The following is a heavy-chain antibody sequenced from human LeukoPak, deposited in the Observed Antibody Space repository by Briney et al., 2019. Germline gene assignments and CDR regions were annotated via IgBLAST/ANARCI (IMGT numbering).Heavy chain of an antibody. J-gene: IGHJ4*02. CDR1: GFTFSDYA. Sequence: PGGSLRLSCTASGFTFSDYAMSWFRQAPGKGLEWVGFIRNKAYGGTAEYAASVKGRFTISRDDSKTIACLQMNSLKTEDTAVYYCTREKRYFDWFQADYWGQGTLVTVSS. CDR2: IRNKAYGGTA. V-gene: IGHV3-49*03. CDR3: TREKRYFDWFQADY. D-gene: IGHD3-9*01.